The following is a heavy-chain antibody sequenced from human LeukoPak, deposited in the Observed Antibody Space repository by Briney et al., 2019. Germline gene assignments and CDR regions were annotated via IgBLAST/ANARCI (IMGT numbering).Heavy chain of an antibody. V-gene: IGHV4-34*01. CDR1: GGSFSGYY. Sequence: SSETLSLTCAVYGGSFSGYYWSWIRQPPGKGLEWIGEINHSGSTNYNPSLKSRVTISVDTSKNQFSLKLSSVTAADTAVYYCARLSARDSSGYYYVLDYWGQGTLVTVSS. D-gene: IGHD3-22*01. CDR2: INHSGST. CDR3: ARLSARDSSGYYYVLDY. J-gene: IGHJ4*02.